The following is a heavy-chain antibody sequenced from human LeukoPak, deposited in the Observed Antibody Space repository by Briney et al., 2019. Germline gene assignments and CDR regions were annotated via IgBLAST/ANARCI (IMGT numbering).Heavy chain of an antibody. CDR1: GFTLASYT. J-gene: IGHJ2*01. CDR3: AKVRPGWYLDL. V-gene: IGHV3-48*02. Sequence: PRRCLRPSCAASGFTLASYTTSWVRPAAEKGPGWVSQITSRSSTIYYTDCVKGRFTISRDKAKNTLYLQMNSVRDEDTAVYYCAKVRPGWYLDLWGRGTRVTVSS. CDR2: ITSRSSTI. D-gene: IGHD1-1*01.